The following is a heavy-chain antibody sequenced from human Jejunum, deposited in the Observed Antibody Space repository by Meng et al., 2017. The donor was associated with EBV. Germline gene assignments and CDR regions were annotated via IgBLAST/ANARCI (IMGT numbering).Heavy chain of an antibody. CDR3: ARVSYGDYQFHFDY. CDR1: GYTFTSYG. D-gene: IGHD4-17*01. Sequence: VQSGVGVKGPGPSGRVSYKASGYTFTSYGISWVRQAPGQGLEWMGWISGDNGNTNYAQRFQDRVTMTRDTSTSTVYMELNRLTSDDTAVYYCARVSYGDYQFHFDYWGQGTLVTVSS. V-gene: IGHV1-18*04. J-gene: IGHJ4*02. CDR2: ISGDNGNT.